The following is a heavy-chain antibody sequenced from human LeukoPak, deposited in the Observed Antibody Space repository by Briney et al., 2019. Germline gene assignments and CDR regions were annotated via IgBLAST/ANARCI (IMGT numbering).Heavy chain of an antibody. CDR1: GYTFTSYD. Sequence: GASVKVSCKASGYTFTSYDINWVRQATGQGLEWMGWMNPNSGNTGYAQKFQGRVTMTRNTSISTAYMELSSLRSEDTAVYYCATDYSSGWYYFDYWGQGTLVTVSS. CDR3: ATDYSSGWYYFDY. V-gene: IGHV1-8*01. D-gene: IGHD6-19*01. CDR2: MNPNSGNT. J-gene: IGHJ4*02.